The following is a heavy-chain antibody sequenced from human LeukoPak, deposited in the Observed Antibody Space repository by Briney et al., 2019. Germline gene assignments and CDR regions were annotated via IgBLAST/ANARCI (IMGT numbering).Heavy chain of an antibody. D-gene: IGHD2/OR15-2a*01. CDR1: GFTFSKYW. V-gene: IGHV3-7*01. Sequence: GGSLRLSCTASGFTFSKYWMTWLRQAPGKGLEWVANIGQDGGDIHYVDSVKGRFTISRDNDKNSLYLQMNSLRAEDTAVYYCARDQDVVILLGIIAYDAFDLWGQGTMVTVSS. CDR2: IGQDGGDI. CDR3: ARDQDVVILLGIIAYDAFDL. J-gene: IGHJ3*01.